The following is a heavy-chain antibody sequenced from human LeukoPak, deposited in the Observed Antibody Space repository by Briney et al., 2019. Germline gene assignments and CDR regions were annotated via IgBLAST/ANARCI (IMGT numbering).Heavy chain of an antibody. Sequence: SETLSLTCTVSGGSVDTSDYYWGRIRQSPVKGLEWIGDVFYTGKTNYNPSLRGRATISIDTSKNQFSLKLTYVTAADTAVYYCARVFDSWGQGTLVTVSS. CDR3: ARVFDS. V-gene: IGHV4-39*07. CDR2: VFYTGKT. J-gene: IGHJ4*02. CDR1: GGSVDTSDYY.